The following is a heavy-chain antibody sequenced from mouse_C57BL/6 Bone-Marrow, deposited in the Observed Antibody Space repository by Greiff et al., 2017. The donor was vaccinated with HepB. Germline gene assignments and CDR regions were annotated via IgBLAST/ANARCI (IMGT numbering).Heavy chain of an antibody. CDR2: IYPGSGNT. CDR3: AISSYGY. Sequence: QVQLKESGAELVRPGASVKLSCKASGYTFTDYYINWVKQRPGQGLEWIARIYPGSGNTYYNEKFKGKATLTAEKSSSTAYMHLSSLTSEDSAVYYCAISSYGYWGQGTTLTVSS. J-gene: IGHJ2*01. V-gene: IGHV1-76*01. D-gene: IGHD1-1*01. CDR1: GYTFTDYY.